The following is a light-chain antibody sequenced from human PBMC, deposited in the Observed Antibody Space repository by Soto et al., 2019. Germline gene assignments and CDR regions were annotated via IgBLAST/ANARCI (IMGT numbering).Light chain of an antibody. J-gene: IGKJ4*01. Sequence: DIVLTQFPDSLAVSPGERATINCKSSLTLLSSSNNKNYLSWYQQKPGQPPQLLLYWASTRQSGVPDRFSGSGSGTDFTLTINSLQAEDVAVYYCQQYSTVPLSFGGGTKV. CDR2: WAS. CDR3: QQYSTVPLS. V-gene: IGKV4-1*01. CDR1: LTLLSSSNNKNY.